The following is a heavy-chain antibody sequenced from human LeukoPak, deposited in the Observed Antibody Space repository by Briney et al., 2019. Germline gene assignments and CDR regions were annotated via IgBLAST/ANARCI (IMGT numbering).Heavy chain of an antibody. CDR3: ARTWSSGKEDYFDY. V-gene: IGHV1-2*02. D-gene: IGHD3-22*01. J-gene: IGHJ4*02. CDR1: GYTFTGYY. CDR2: INPNSGGT. Sequence: ASVKVSCKASGYTFTGYYMHWVRQAPGQGLEWMRWINPNSGGTNYAQKFQGRVTMTRDTSISTAYMELSRLRSDDTAVYYCARTWSSGKEDYFDYWGQGTLVTVSS.